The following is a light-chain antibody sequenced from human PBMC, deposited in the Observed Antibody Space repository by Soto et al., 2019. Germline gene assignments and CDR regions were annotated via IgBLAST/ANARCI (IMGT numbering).Light chain of an antibody. CDR3: QQYGSSPRT. J-gene: IGKJ1*01. Sequence: EIVLTQSPGTLSLSPEERATLSCRASQSVSSTYLARFQQKPGQAPRILIFGASGRATGIPDRFSGSGSGTDFTLTISRLEPEDFAVNYCQQYGSSPRTFGQGTKVDIK. CDR2: GAS. CDR1: QSVSSTY. V-gene: IGKV3-20*01.